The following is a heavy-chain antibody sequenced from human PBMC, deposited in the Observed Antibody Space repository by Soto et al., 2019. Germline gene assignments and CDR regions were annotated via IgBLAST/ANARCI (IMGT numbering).Heavy chain of an antibody. D-gene: IGHD2-8*02. CDR1: SGSISSSNW. CDR3: AREVPGPYYYMDV. Sequence: QVQLQESGPGLVKPSGTLSLTCAVSSGSISSSNWWSWVRQPPGKGLEWIGEIYHSGSTNYNPSLKSRVTISVVKSNTQFSLKLSSVTAADTAVYYCAREVPGPYYYMDVWGKGTTVTVSS. V-gene: IGHV4-4*02. CDR2: IYHSGST. J-gene: IGHJ6*03.